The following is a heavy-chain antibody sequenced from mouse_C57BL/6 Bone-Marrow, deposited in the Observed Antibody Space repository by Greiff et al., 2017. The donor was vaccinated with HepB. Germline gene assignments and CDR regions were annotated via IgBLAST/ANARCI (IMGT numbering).Heavy chain of an antibody. CDR3: ARCYYGSSLWYFDV. D-gene: IGHD1-1*01. CDR2: INPNYGTT. J-gene: IGHJ1*03. Sequence: VQLKQSGPELVKPGASVKISCKASGYSFTDYNMNWVKQSNGKSLEWIGVINPNYGTTSYNQKFKGKATLTVDQSSSTAYMQLNSLTSEDSAVYYCARCYYGSSLWYFDVWGTGTTVTVSS. CDR1: GYSFTDYN. V-gene: IGHV1-39*01.